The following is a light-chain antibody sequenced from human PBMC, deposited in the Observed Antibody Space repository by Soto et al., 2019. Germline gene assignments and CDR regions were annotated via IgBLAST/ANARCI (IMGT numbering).Light chain of an antibody. CDR3: NSYAGSNNVL. V-gene: IGLV2-8*01. CDR1: SSDVGGYNY. CDR2: EVN. J-gene: IGLJ2*01. Sequence: QSALTQPPSASGSPGQSVTISCTGTSSDVGGYNYVSWYQQHPGKAPKLMIYEVNKRPSGVPDRFSGSKSGNTASLTVSGLQDEDEADYYCNSYAGSNNVLFGGGTKVTVL.